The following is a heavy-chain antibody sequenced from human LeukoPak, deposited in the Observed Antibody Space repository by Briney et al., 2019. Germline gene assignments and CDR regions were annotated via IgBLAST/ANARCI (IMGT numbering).Heavy chain of an antibody. CDR1: GFTFSDYY. Sequence: PGGSLRLSCAAPGFTFSDYYMSWIRQAPGKGLEWVSYISSSGSTIYYADSVKGRFTISRDNAKNSLYLQMNSLRAEDTAVYYCARAYFYYYYMDVWGKGTTVTVSS. CDR3: ARAYFYYYYMDV. CDR2: ISSSGSTI. J-gene: IGHJ6*03. V-gene: IGHV3-11*01.